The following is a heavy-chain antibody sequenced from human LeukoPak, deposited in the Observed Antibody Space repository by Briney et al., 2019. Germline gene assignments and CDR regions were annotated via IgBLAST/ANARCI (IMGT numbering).Heavy chain of an antibody. Sequence: ASVKVSCKASGYTSTSYGISWVRQAPGQGLGWMGWISAYNGNTNYAQKLQGRVTMTTDTSTSTAYMELRSLRSDDTAVYYCARAAPKGYCSSTSCPGAFDIWGQGTMVTVSS. D-gene: IGHD2-2*01. CDR3: ARAAPKGYCSSTSCPGAFDI. J-gene: IGHJ3*02. CDR1: GYTSTSYG. V-gene: IGHV1-18*01. CDR2: ISAYNGNT.